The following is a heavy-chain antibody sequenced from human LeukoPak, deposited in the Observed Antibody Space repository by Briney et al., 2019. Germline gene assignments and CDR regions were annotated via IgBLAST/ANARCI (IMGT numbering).Heavy chain of an antibody. V-gene: IGHV4-4*07. CDR3: SRENGAFSPFGY. Sequence: SETLSLTCTVSGXSISSYYWSWIRQPAGKGLEWIGRIYTSGSTNYNPSLKSRVTMSVDTSKNHLSLNLTSVTAADTAVYYCSRENGAFSPFGYWGQGTLVTVPS. D-gene: IGHD2-8*01. CDR2: IYTSGST. CDR1: GXSISSYY. J-gene: IGHJ4*02.